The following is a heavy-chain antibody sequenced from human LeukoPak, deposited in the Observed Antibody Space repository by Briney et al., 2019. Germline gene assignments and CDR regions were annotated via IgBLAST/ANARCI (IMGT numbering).Heavy chain of an antibody. V-gene: IGHV4-59*01. CDR1: GGSISSYY. Sequence: PSETLSLTCTVSGGSISSYYWSWIRQPPGKGLEWIGYIYYSGSTNYNPSLKSRVTISVDTSKNQFSLKLSSVTAADTAVYYCARVAYDSSGYYPKYYYYYGMDVWGQGTTVTVSS. D-gene: IGHD3-22*01. CDR3: ARVAYDSSGYYPKYYYYYGMDV. J-gene: IGHJ6*02. CDR2: IYYSGST.